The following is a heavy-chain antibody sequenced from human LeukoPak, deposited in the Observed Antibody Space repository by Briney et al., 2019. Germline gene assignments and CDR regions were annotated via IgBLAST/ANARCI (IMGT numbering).Heavy chain of an antibody. CDR1: GFSFQNYG. V-gene: IGHV3-33*02. J-gene: IGHJ4*01. Sequence: GGSRRLSCAASGFSFQNYGMHWVRQAPGKGLEWVAVVWYDGNMKYYADSVKGRFTISRDNPTNTLFLQMNSLRPKDTAVYYCARAPRGYSSYYFDYWGHGTLVTVSS. D-gene: IGHD5-18*01. CDR3: ARAPRGYSSYYFDY. CDR2: VWYDGNMK.